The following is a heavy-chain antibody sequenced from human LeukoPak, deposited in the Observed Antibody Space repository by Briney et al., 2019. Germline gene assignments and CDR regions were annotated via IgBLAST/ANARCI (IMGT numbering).Heavy chain of an antibody. Sequence: SETPSLTCAVYGGSFSGYYWSWIRQPPGKGLEWIGEINHSVSTNYNPSLKSRVTISVDTSKNQFSLKLSSVTAADTAVYYCARGWVTMVRGVIITDYYYYMDVWGKGTTVPLSS. D-gene: IGHD3-10*01. V-gene: IGHV4-34*01. CDR2: INHSVST. CDR3: ARGWVTMVRGVIITDYYYYMDV. CDR1: GGSFSGYY. J-gene: IGHJ6*03.